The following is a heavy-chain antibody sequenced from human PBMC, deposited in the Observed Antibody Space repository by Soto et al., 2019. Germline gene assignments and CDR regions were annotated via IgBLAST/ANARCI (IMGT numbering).Heavy chain of an antibody. V-gene: IGHV1-69*06. D-gene: IGHD3-16*01. J-gene: IGHJ6*02. CDR2: IIPMFGTA. CDR3: ARGDDFDYYYGVDV. CDR1: GGSFSNHA. Sequence: ASVKVSCKASGGSFSNHAISWVRQAPGQGLEWMGGIIPMFGTANYAQRFQGRVTTTADKYTNTAYMELTSLTSEDTAVYYCARGDDFDYYYGVDVWGQGTTVTVSS.